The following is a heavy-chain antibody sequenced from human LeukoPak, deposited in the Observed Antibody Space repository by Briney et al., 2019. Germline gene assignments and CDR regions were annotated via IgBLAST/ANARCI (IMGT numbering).Heavy chain of an antibody. D-gene: IGHD3-16*01. J-gene: IGHJ4*02. CDR1: GYTFSDYY. CDR3: VGGKEAPNYFDY. CDR2: INPSGGGT. Sequence: ASVKVSCKASGYTFSDYYVHWVRQAPGQGLEWVAWINPSGGGTNYAQNLQGRVTVTSDTSISTVYMEVRSLRSDDTAVYYCVGGKEAPNYFDYGGQGPRVPVP. V-gene: IGHV1-2*02.